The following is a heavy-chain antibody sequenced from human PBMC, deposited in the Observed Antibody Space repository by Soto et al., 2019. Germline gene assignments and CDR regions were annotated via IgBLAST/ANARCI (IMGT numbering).Heavy chain of an antibody. J-gene: IGHJ6*02. D-gene: IGHD3-22*01. Sequence: GGSLRLSCAASGFTVSSNYMSWVRQAPGKGLEWVSVIYSGGSTYYADSVKGRFTISRDNSKNTLYLQMNSLRAEDTAVYYCARDQEYYYDSSGYEFRFYYGMDVWGQGTTVTVSS. CDR1: GFTVSSNY. V-gene: IGHV3-53*01. CDR3: ARDQEYYYDSSGYEFRFYYGMDV. CDR2: IYSGGST.